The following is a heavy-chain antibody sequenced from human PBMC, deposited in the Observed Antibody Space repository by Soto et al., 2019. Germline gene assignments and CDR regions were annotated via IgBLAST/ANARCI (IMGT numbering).Heavy chain of an antibody. V-gene: IGHV3-23*01. CDR2: ISGSGGST. CDR1: GFTFSSYA. J-gene: IGHJ4*02. D-gene: IGHD2-21*02. Sequence: GGSLRLSCAASGFTFSSYAMSWVRQAPGKGLEWVSAISGSGGSTYYADSVKGRFTISRDNSKNTLYLQMNSLRAEDTAVYYCAKDDSIVVVTATTFDYWGQGTLVTVSS. CDR3: AKDDSIVVVTATTFDY.